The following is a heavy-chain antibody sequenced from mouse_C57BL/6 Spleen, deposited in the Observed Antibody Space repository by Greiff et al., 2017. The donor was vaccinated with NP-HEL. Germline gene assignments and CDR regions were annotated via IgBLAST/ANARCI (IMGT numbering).Heavy chain of an antibody. CDR2: IHPNSGST. D-gene: IGHD4-1*01. CDR1: GYTFTSYW. J-gene: IGHJ2*01. Sequence: QVQLQQPGAELVKPGASVKLSCKASGYTFTSYWMHWVKQRPGQGLEWIGMIHPNSGSTNYNEKFKSKATLTVDKSSSTAYMQLSSLTSEDSAVYYCARERTGRRYFDYWGQGTTLTVSS. V-gene: IGHV1-64*01. CDR3: ARERTGRRYFDY.